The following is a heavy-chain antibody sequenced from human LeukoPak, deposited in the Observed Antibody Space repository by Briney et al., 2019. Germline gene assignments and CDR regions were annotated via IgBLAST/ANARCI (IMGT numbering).Heavy chain of an antibody. CDR1: GGSISSYY. CDR3: ASSGAAGNWFDP. D-gene: IGHD6-13*01. V-gene: IGHV4-4*09. J-gene: IGHJ5*02. Sequence: PSETLSLTCTVSGGSISSYYWSWIRQPPGKGLEWIGYIYTSGSTNYNPSLKSRVTISVDTSKNQFSLKLSSVTAADTAVYYCASSGAAGNWFDPWGQGTLVTVSS. CDR2: IYTSGST.